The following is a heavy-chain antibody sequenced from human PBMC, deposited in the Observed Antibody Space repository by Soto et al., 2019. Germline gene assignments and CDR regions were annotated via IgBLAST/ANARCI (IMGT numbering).Heavy chain of an antibody. CDR1: GGSFSGYY. J-gene: IGHJ3*02. V-gene: IGHV4-34*01. CDR3: ARGKGLFDAFDI. D-gene: IGHD3-22*01. CDR2: INHSGAT. Sequence: QVQLQQWGAGLLKPSETLSLTCGVYGGSFSGYYWSWIRQPPGKGLEWIGEINHSGATNYNPSLRGRVIVSVDTSKNQCSLKLTSVTAADTAFYYCARGKGLFDAFDIWGQGTMVSVSS.